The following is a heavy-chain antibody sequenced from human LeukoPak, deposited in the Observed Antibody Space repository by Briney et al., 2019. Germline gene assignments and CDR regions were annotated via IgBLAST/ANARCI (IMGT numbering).Heavy chain of an antibody. CDR1: GYTFTSYG. CDR2: ISAYNGNT. V-gene: IGHV1-18*01. Sequence: ASVKVSCKASGYTFTSYGISWVRQAPGQGLEWMGWISAYNGNTNYAQKLHGRVTMTTDTSTTTAYMELRSLRSDDTAVYYCAREGVGYCSGGSCQKFALDYWGQGTLVTVSS. D-gene: IGHD2-15*01. CDR3: AREGVGYCSGGSCQKFALDY. J-gene: IGHJ4*02.